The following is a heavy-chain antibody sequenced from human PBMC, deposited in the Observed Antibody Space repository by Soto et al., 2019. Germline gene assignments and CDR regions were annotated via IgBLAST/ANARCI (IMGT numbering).Heavy chain of an antibody. J-gene: IGHJ4*02. CDR2: FDPEIGET. D-gene: IGHD2-2*01. Sequence: QVHLVQSGAEVKKPGASVKVSCKVSGYTLTELSMHWLRQAPGKGLEWMGTFDPEIGETVYAQKFRGRVTMTEDTSTDTDYMELSSLRSEDTAVYYCATYPPRCCSGTTGYAGLEYWGQGTLVTVSS. CDR3: ATYPPRCCSGTTGYAGLEY. V-gene: IGHV1-24*01. CDR1: GYTLTELS.